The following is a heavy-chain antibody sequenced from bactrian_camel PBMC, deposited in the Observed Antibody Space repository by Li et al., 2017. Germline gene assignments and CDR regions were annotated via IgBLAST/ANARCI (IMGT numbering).Heavy chain of an antibody. V-gene: IGHV3S53*01. Sequence: QVQLVESGGGLVPPGGSLRLSCAARTGTFRSACMGWIRQRPSGEREGVAALDADGGTVYAESVKGRFTISQDNAKNTIYLQMNSLKPEDTAMYYCAADMRFSARCVRYGGSWYRADSYKYWGQGTQVTVS. CDR1: TGTFRSAC. CDR3: AADMRFSARCVRYGGSWYRADSYKY. J-gene: IGHJ4*01. CDR2: LDADGGT. D-gene: IGHD6*01.